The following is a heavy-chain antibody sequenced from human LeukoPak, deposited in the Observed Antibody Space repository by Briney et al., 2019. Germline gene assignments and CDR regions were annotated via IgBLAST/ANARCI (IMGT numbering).Heavy chain of an antibody. V-gene: IGHV4-34*01. CDR2: INHSGST. J-gene: IGHJ4*02. CDR1: GGSFSGYY. D-gene: IGHD5-18*01. CDR3: ARGITAMGV. Sequence: SETLTLTCAVYGGSFSGYYWSWIRQPPGKGLEWIGEINHSGSTNYNPSLKSRVTISVDTSKNQFSLKLSSVTAADTAVYYCARGITAMGVWGQGTLVTVSS.